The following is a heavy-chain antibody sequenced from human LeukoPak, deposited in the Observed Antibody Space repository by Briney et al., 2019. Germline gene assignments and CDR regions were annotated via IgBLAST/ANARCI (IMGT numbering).Heavy chain of an antibody. CDR3: ARDGVYYGSGSPGP. CDR2: IYYSGST. V-gene: IGHV4-59*01. D-gene: IGHD3-10*01. CDR1: GGSITSYY. J-gene: IGHJ5*02. Sequence: SETLSLTCTVSGGSITSYYWSWLRQPPGKGLEWIGYIYYSGSTNYNPSLKSRVTISIDTSKTHFSLRLSSVTAADTAVYYCARDGVYYGSGSPGPWGQGTLVTVSS.